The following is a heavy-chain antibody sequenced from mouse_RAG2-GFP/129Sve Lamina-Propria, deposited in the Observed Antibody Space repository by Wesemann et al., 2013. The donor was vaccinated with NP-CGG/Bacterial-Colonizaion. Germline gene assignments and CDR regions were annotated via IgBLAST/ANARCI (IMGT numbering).Heavy chain of an antibody. CDR2: INPDSSTI. CDR1: GIDFSRYW. CDR3: ARRDYGSSYRWYFDV. D-gene: IGHD1-1*01. V-gene: IGHV4-1*01. J-gene: IGHJ1*03. Sequence: EVKLLQSGGGLVQPGGSLKLSCAASGIDFSRYWMSWVRRAPGKGLEWIGEINPDSSTINYAPSLKDKFIISRDNAKNTLYLQMSKVRSEDTALYYCARRDYGSSYRWYFDVWGTGTDGHRLL.